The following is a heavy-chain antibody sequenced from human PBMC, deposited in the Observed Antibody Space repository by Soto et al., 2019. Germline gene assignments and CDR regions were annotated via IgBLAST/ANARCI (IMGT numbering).Heavy chain of an antibody. Sequence: ASVKVSCKASGYTFTSYYMHWVRQAPGQGLEWMGIINPSGGSTSYAQKFQGRVTMTRDTSTSTVYMELSSLRSEDTAVYYCARVRGVIISSYYFDYWGQGTLVTVSS. D-gene: IGHD3-10*01. CDR1: GYTFTSYY. CDR3: ARVRGVIISSYYFDY. J-gene: IGHJ4*02. V-gene: IGHV1-46*03. CDR2: INPSGGST.